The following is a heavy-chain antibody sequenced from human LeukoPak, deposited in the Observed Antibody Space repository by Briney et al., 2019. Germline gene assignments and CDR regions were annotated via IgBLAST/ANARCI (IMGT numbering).Heavy chain of an antibody. CDR1: GGSISSCY. J-gene: IGHJ4*02. V-gene: IGHV4-59*08. D-gene: IGHD2-8*01. CDR2: IYYSGST. CDR3: ARHGGYCTNGVCYGDFDY. Sequence: SETLSLTCTVSGGSISSCYWSWIRQPPGKGLEWIGYIYYSGSTNYNPSLKSRVTISVDTSKNQFSLKLSSVTAADTAVYYCARHGGYCTNGVCYGDFDYWGQGTLVTVSS.